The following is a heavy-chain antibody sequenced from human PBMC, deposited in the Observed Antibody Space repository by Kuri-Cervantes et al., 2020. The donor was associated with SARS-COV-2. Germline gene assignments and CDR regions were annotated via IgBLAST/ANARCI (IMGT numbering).Heavy chain of an antibody. J-gene: IGHJ4*02. Sequence: GGSLRLSCAASGFTFSSYAMHWVRQAPGKGLEWVAVISYDGSNKYYADSVKGRFTISRDNSKNTLYLQMNSLRAEDTAVYYCARVPSPPRHTYGDSHFDYWGQGTLVTVSS. CDR1: GFTFSSYA. CDR3: ARVPSPPRHTYGDSHFDY. CDR2: ISYDGSNK. V-gene: IGHV3-30-3*01. D-gene: IGHD4-17*01.